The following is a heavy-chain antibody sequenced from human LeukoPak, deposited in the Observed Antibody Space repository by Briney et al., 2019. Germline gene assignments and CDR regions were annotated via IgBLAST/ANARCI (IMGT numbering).Heavy chain of an antibody. V-gene: IGHV3-30*02. CDR2: IRYDGSNK. D-gene: IGHD6-6*01. J-gene: IGHJ6*03. Sequence: GGSLRLSCAASGFTFSSYGMHWVRQAPGKGLEWVAFIRYDGSNKYYADSVKGRFTISRDNSKNTLYLQMNSLRAEDTAVYYCAKDYLRSSPYWDYYYYMDVWGKGTTVTVSS. CDR3: AKDYLRSSPYWDYYYYMDV. CDR1: GFTFSSYG.